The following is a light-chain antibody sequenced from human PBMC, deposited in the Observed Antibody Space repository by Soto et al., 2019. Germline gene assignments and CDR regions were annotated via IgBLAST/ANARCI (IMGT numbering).Light chain of an antibody. V-gene: IGKV3-20*01. CDR1: QSVSSNY. Sequence: EMLLSQSPGTLSLSTGERATLSCRASQSVSSNYLAWYQQKTGQAPKVLIYRASIRATGIPDTFTGSGSGTDFTLTISRLEPEDFAVYYCQQYGSSPLTLGGVTKVDI. J-gene: IGKJ4*01. CDR2: RAS. CDR3: QQYGSSPLT.